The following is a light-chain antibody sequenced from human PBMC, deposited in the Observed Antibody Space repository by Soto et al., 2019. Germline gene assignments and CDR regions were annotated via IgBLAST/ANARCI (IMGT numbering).Light chain of an antibody. J-gene: IGKJ4*01. CDR3: QQLYSHPLT. V-gene: IGKV1-9*01. CDR2: SAS. CDR1: QGITSY. Sequence: IQLTQSPSSLSASVGDRVTITCRASQGITSYLAWYQQRPGKAPRLLIYSASTLQSGVPSRFSGSGYGTDFSLTISNLQPEDFATYYCQQLYSHPLTFSGGTKVDIK.